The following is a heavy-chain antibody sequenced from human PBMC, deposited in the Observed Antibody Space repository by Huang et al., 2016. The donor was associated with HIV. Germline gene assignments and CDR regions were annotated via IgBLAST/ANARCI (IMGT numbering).Heavy chain of an antibody. V-gene: IGHV3-48*01. J-gene: IGHJ4*02. Sequence: VQLVESGGVLVRPGGSLRLSCAASGFSFDSYSMTWVLQAPGKKLEWLAYMSSSGGNIYYADSVKGRFTISRDNARNSLFLQLSSLRVEDTAVYHCVRDAGGKNFWGQGTLVSVSS. CDR2: MSSSGGNI. CDR1: GFSFDSYS. CDR3: VRDAGGKNF. D-gene: IGHD1-26*01.